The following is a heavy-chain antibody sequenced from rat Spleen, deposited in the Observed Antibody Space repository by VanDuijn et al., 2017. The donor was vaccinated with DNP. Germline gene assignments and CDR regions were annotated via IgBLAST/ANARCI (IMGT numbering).Heavy chain of an antibody. CDR1: GFTFSNYD. V-gene: IGHV5-7*01. J-gene: IGHJ3*01. CDR3: GRHGGTHYYGSYNWFAY. D-gene: IGHD1-2*01. CDR2: ISYDGSST. Sequence: EVQLVESGGGLVQPGRSMKLSCAASGFTFSNYDMAWVRQAPKKGLEWVATISYDGSSTNYRDSVKGRFTISRDNAKSTLYLQMDSLRSEDTATYYCGRHGGTHYYGSYNWFAYWGQGTLVTVSS.